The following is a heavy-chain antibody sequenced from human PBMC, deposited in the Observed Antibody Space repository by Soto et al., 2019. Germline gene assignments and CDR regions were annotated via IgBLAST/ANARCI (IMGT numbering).Heavy chain of an antibody. V-gene: IGHV4-30-2*01. CDR3: ARGVTMVRGNLGNYYGMAE. D-gene: IGHD3-10*01. CDR1: GGSISSGGYS. J-gene: IGHJ6*02. CDR2: IYHSGST. Sequence: SEPLALTCAVSGGSISSGGYSWSWIRQPPGKGLEWIGYIYHSGSTYYNPSLKSRVTISLARSKNPLSLKPSSVPAADTAVYYCARGVTMVRGNLGNYYGMAEWGQG.